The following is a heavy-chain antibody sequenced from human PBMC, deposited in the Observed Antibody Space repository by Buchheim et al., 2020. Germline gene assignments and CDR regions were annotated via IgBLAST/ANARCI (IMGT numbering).Heavy chain of an antibody. Sequence: VQLVESGGGVVQPGRSLRLSCAASGFTFSSYAMHWVRQAPGKGLEWVALISYDGSNKYCADSVKGRFTISRDNSKNTLYLQMNSLRAEDTAVYYCARERRGWELSRFESVAFDIWGQGT. D-gene: IGHD1-26*01. CDR2: ISYDGSNK. CDR1: GFTFSSYA. J-gene: IGHJ3*02. CDR3: ARERRGWELSRFESVAFDI. V-gene: IGHV3-30-3*01.